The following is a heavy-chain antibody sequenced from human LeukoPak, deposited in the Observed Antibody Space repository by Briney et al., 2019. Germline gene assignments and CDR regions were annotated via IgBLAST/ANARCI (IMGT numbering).Heavy chain of an antibody. CDR2: INWNGGRT. Sequence: GGSLRLSCAASGFMFDDYGMSWVRQAPGKGLEWVSGINWNGGRTGYADSVKGRFTISRDDAKNTLYLQMNSLRAEDTAVYYCARAVVVSAADYWGQGTLVTVSS. D-gene: IGHD2-21*02. CDR1: GFMFDDYG. V-gene: IGHV3-20*04. CDR3: ARAVVVSAADY. J-gene: IGHJ4*02.